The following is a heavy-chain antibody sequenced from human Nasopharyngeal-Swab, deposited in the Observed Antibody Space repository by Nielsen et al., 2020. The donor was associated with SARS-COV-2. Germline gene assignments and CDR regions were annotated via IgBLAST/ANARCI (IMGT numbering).Heavy chain of an antibody. CDR1: GFTFSSYA. CDR3: ARDQGSSWYTYYYYYGMDV. CDR2: ISYDGSKK. V-gene: IGHV3-30-3*01. Sequence: GESLKISCAASGFTFSSYAMHLVRQAPGKGLEWVAVISYDGSKKYSADSVKGRFTISRDNSKNTLYLQMNSLRAEDTAVYYCARDQGSSWYTYYYYYGMDVWGQGTTVTVSS. D-gene: IGHD6-13*01. J-gene: IGHJ6*02.